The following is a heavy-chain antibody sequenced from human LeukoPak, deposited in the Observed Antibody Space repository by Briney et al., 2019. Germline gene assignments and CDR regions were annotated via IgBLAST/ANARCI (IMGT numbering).Heavy chain of an antibody. J-gene: IGHJ4*02. D-gene: IGHD5-18*01. V-gene: IGHV1-2*02. CDR3: ATSSGYSHTWGAFDY. CDR1: GYTFTKYY. CDR2: MNPNSGGT. Sequence: ASVKVSCKTSGYTFTKYYMYWVRQAPGQGLEWMGWMNPNSGGTNYTQKFRGRVTMTRDTSINTAYMELSRLKSDDTAVYYCATSSGYSHTWGAFDYWGQGALVTVSS.